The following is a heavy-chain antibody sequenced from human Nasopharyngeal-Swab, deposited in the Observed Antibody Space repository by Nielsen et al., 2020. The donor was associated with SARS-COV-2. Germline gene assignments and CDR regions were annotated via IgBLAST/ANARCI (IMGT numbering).Heavy chain of an antibody. CDR2: ISGSGGST. CDR1: GFTFSSYA. V-gene: IGHV3-23*01. J-gene: IGHJ6*02. CDR3: AKDRGYDFWSGLLDV. D-gene: IGHD3-3*01. Sequence: CAASGFTFSSYAMSWVRQAPGKGLEWVSAISGSGGSTYYADSVKGRFTISRDNSKNTLYLQMNSLRAEDTAVYYCAKDRGYDFWSGLLDVWGQGTTVTVSS.